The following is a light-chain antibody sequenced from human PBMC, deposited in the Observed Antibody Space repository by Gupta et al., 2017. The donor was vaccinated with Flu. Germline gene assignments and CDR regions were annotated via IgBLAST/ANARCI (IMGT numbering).Light chain of an antibody. J-gene: IGKJ1*01. CDR2: KAS. V-gene: IGKV1-5*03. CDR3: QQYNSYSLT. Sequence: PSTLSSSVGDRVTITCRASQSISNSLAWYQQKPGQAPRLVIYKASSLETGVPSRFSGSGSGTEFTLTISSLQPDDFATYYCQQYNSYSLTFGHGTKVEIK. CDR1: QSISNS.